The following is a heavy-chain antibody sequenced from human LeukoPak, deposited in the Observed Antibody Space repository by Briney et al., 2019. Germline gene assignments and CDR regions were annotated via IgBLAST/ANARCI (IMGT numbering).Heavy chain of an antibody. V-gene: IGHV1-18*01. Sequence: GASVKVSCKASGYTFTSYGISWVRQAPGQGLEWMGWISAYNGNTNYAQKLQGRVTMTTDTSTSTAYTELRSLRSDDTAVYYCARIVVVTAMEYYFDYWGQGTLVTVSS. CDR3: ARIVVVTAMEYYFDY. CDR1: GYTFTSYG. J-gene: IGHJ4*02. D-gene: IGHD2-21*02. CDR2: ISAYNGNT.